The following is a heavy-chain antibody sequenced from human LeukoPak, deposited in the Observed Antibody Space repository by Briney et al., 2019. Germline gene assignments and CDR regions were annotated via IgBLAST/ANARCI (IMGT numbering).Heavy chain of an antibody. CDR1: GYSISSGYQ. V-gene: IGHV4-38-2*02. J-gene: IGHJ5*02. Sequence: PSETLSLTCGVSGYSISSGYQWGGIRQSPGKGLEWIGIIYHSGSAHYNPSLKSRVTISVETSKNQFSLNMYSVTAADTAVYYCARDPRWLTPDCTSTSCYENYFDPWGQGTLVTVSS. CDR2: IYHSGSA. D-gene: IGHD2-2*01. CDR3: ARDPRWLTPDCTSTSCYENYFDP.